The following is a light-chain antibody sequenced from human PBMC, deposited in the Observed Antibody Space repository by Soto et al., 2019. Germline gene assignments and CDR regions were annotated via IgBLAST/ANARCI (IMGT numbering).Light chain of an antibody. Sequence: DIQMTQSPSSLSASVGDRVTITCRASQSISNYVNWYQQKPGKAPKLLIYAASSLQSGVPSRFSGSGSGTDFTLTISSLQPEDFATYYCQQSYNTLYTFGQGTKLQIK. CDR3: QQSYNTLYT. J-gene: IGKJ2*01. CDR1: QSISNY. CDR2: AAS. V-gene: IGKV1-39*01.